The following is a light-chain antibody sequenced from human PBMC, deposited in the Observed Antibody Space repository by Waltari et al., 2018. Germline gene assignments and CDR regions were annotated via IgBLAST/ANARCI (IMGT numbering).Light chain of an antibody. CDR2: DKD. CDR3: HSRDASGVGGS. V-gene: IGLV3-19*01. J-gene: IGLJ2*01. Sequence: SSELTQDPAVSVAMGQTVRITCQGDSIRSYYASWYQQRPGQAPILVFYDKDNRPSGVPDRFSGSSSHNTASLTITGAQAEDEASYYCHSRDASGVGGSFGGGTKLTVL. CDR1: SIRSYY.